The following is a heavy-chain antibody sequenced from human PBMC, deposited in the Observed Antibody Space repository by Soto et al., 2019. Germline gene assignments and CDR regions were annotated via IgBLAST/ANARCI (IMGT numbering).Heavy chain of an antibody. J-gene: IGHJ1*01. CDR2: NIPIFGTA. CDR3: ARGTGYCSGGSCYSMHFQH. Sequence: QVQLVQSGAEVKKPGSSVKVSCKASGGTFSSYAISWVRQAPGQGLEWMGGNIPIFGTANYAQKFQGRVTITADESTSSAYMELSSLRSEDTAVYYCARGTGYCSGGSCYSMHFQHWGQGTLVTVSS. V-gene: IGHV1-69*01. D-gene: IGHD2-15*01. CDR1: GGTFSSYA.